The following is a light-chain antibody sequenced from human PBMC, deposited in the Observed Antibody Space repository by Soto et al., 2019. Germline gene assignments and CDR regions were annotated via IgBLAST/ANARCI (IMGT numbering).Light chain of an antibody. CDR2: AAS. CDR1: QGISNF. CDR3: QNYSSVIT. Sequence: DIQMTQSPSSLSASVGDRVTITCRASQGISNFLAWYQQKPGKVPKLLISAASTLQSGVPSRFSGSGSGTDFTLTITSLQPEDVATYYCQNYSSVITFCQGTRLEIK. J-gene: IGKJ5*01. V-gene: IGKV1-27*01.